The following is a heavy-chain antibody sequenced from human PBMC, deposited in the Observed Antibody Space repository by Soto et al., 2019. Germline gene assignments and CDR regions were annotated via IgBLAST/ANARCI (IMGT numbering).Heavy chain of an antibody. V-gene: IGHV1-69*13. CDR3: AKTGSTGLEVGTFDY. CDR1: GGTFSSYA. CDR2: IIPIFGTA. J-gene: IGHJ4*02. D-gene: IGHD3-9*01. Sequence: ASVKVSCKASGGTFSSYAISWVRQAPGQGLEWMGGIIPIFGTANYAQKFQGRVTITADESTSTAYMELSSLRSEDTAVYYCAKTGSTGLEVGTFDYWGQGTLVTVSS.